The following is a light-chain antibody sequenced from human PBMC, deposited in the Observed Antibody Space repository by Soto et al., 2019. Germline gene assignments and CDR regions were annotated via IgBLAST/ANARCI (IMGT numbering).Light chain of an antibody. J-gene: IGKJ3*01. CDR2: KAS. Sequence: DIQMTQSPSTLSGSVGDRVTITCRASQTISSWLAWYQQKPGKAPKLLIYKASTLKSGVPSSFSGSGSGTACPLTIRSLQPDDFATYSCQQYGSSPLSTFGPGTKVDIK. CDR3: QQYGSSPLST. CDR1: QTISSW. V-gene: IGKV1-5*03.